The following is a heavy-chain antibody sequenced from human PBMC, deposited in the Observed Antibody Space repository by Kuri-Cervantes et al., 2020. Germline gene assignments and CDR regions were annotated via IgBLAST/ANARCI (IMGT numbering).Heavy chain of an antibody. CDR3: SRGLYGAGSYYHYFDY. V-gene: IGHV1-2*02. D-gene: IGHD3-10*01. J-gene: IGHJ4*02. CDR2: INPNSGGT. Sequence: ASVKVSCKASGYTFTGYYMHWVRQAPGQGLEWMGWINPNSGGTYYAQKFQGRVSMTRNTSTSIAYMDLRGLRSDDTAVYYCSRGLYGAGSYYHYFDYWGQGILVTVSS. CDR1: GYTFTGYY.